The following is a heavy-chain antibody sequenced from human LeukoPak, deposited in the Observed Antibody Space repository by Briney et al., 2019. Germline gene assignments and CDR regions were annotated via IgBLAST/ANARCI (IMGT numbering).Heavy chain of an antibody. CDR2: ISYDGSNK. CDR1: GFTFSSYA. V-gene: IGHV3-30-3*01. D-gene: IGHD6-6*01. Sequence: GGSLRLSCAASGFTFSSYAMHWVRQAPGRGLEWVAVISYDGSNKYYADSVKGRLTISRDNSNNTLYLQMKSLRAADTAVYYCARDRSPSSVPSDYWGQGTLVTVSS. J-gene: IGHJ4*02. CDR3: ARDRSPSSVPSDY.